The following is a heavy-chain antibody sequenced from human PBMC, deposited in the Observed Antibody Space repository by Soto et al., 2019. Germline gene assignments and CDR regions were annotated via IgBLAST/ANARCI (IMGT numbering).Heavy chain of an antibody. CDR2: IWYDGSNK. CDR1: GFTFSSYG. J-gene: IGHJ4*02. Sequence: PGGSLRLSCAASGFTFSSYGMHWVRQAPGKGLEWVAVIWYDGSNKYYADSVKGRFTISRDNSKNTLYLQMNSLRAEDTAVYYCARDHLAGSSSTFPLDYWGQGTLVTVSS. CDR3: ARDHLAGSSSTFPLDY. V-gene: IGHV3-33*01. D-gene: IGHD6-6*01.